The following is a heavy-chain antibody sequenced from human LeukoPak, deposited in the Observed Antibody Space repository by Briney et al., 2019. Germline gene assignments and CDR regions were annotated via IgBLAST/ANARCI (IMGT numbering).Heavy chain of an antibody. J-gene: IGHJ6*02. D-gene: IGHD3-22*01. Sequence: GGSLRLSCAASGFTFSSYGMHWVRQAPGKGLEWVAVIWYDGSNEYYADSVKGRFTISRDNSKNTLYLQMNSLRAEDTAVYYCARPYISGYYGMDVWGQGTTVTVSS. CDR1: GFTFSSYG. CDR2: IWYDGSNE. CDR3: ARPYISGYYGMDV. V-gene: IGHV3-33*01.